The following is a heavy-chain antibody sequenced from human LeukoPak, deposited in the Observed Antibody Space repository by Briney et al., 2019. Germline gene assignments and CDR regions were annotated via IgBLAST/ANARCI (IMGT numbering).Heavy chain of an antibody. J-gene: IGHJ3*02. CDR3: ARYPPGRGGLDI. V-gene: IGHV3-21*01. D-gene: IGHD2-8*02. Sequence: PGGSLRLSCAASGFTFTNYNMNWVRQARGKGLEWLSSISGSSSYMYYADSVKGRFTISRDNAKNLLYVHMNSLRAEDTAVYYCARYPPGRGGLDIWGQGTMVTVSS. CDR1: GFTFTNYN. CDR2: ISGSSSYM.